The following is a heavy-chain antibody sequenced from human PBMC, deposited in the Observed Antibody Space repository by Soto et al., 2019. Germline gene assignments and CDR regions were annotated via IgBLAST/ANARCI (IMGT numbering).Heavy chain of an antibody. CDR1: GGTFSSYA. D-gene: IGHD3-16*01. CDR2: IIPIFGTA. CDR3: ARGGGTTLNYYYYYGMDV. J-gene: IGHJ6*02. Sequence: SVKVSCKASGGTFSSYAISWVRQAPGQGIEWMGGIIPIFGTANYAQKFQGRVTITADESTSTAYMELSSLRSEDTAVYYCARGGGTTLNYYYYYGMDVWGQGTTVTVSS. V-gene: IGHV1-69*13.